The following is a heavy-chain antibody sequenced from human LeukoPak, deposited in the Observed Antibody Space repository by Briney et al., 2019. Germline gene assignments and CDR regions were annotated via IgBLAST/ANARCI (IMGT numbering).Heavy chain of an antibody. D-gene: IGHD3-3*01. CDR3: ASPPRGITIFGVVIPYDAFDI. CDR1: GGSISSGYY. CDR2: IYHSGST. V-gene: IGHV4-38-2*02. Sequence: PSETLSLTCTVSGGSISSGYYWGWIRQPPGKGLEWIGSIYHSGSTYYNPSLKSRVTISVDTSKNQFSLKLSSVTAADTAVYYCASPPRGITIFGVVIPYDAFDIWGQGTMVTVSS. J-gene: IGHJ3*02.